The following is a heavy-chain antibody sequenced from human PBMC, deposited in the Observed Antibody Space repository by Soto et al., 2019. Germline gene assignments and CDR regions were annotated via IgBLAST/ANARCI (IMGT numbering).Heavy chain of an antibody. Sequence: PSETLSLTCTVSGGSISSSSYHWGWIRQPPGKGLEWIGSIYYSGSTYYNPSLKSRITISVDTSKNQFSLKLSSVTAADTAVYYFARNRRTRITMVRGVEYYYYYYMDVWGKGTTVTVSS. J-gene: IGHJ6*03. D-gene: IGHD3-10*01. V-gene: IGHV4-39*01. CDR1: GGSISSSSYH. CDR2: IYYSGST. CDR3: ARNRRTRITMVRGVEYYYYYYMDV.